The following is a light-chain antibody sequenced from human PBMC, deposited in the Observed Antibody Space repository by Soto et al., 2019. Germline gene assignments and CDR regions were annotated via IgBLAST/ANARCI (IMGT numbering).Light chain of an antibody. CDR3: SSYTSSSTLVV. V-gene: IGLV2-14*01. CDR2: DVS. Sequence: QSALTQPASVSGSPGQSITISCTGTSSDVGGYNYVSWYQQHPGKAPTLMIYDVSNWPSGVSNCFSGSKSGNTASLTISGLQADDEADYYCSSYTSSSTLVVFGGGTKLTVL. CDR1: SSDVGGYNY. J-gene: IGLJ2*01.